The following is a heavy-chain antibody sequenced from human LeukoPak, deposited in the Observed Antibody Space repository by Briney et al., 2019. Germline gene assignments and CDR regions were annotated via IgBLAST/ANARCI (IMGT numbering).Heavy chain of an antibody. CDR2: IYYSGST. CDR1: GGSISSSSYY. CDR3: ARTPMGYDSSGYY. D-gene: IGHD3-22*01. Sequence: PSETLSLTCTVSGGSISSSSYYWGWIRQPPGKGLEWIGSIYYSGSTYYNPSLKSRVTISVDTSKNQFSLKLSSVTAADTAVYYCARTPMGYDSSGYYWGQGTLVTVSS. V-gene: IGHV4-39*01. J-gene: IGHJ4*02.